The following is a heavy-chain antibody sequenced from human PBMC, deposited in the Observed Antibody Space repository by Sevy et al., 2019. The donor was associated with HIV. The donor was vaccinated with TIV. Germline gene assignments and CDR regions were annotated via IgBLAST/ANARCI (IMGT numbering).Heavy chain of an antibody. D-gene: IGHD5-12*01. J-gene: IGHJ4*02. CDR1: GFTFDDYA. CDR2: ITRNSYEAYGGTS. V-gene: IGHV3-49*03. CDR3: TRGLATADTPEYYFDY. Sequence: GGCLRLSCTTSGFTFDDYAMSWFRQAPGKGLEWVDFITRNSYEAYGGTSDYGASVKGRFIISRDDSKSIAYLQMSSLKTEDTAVYYCTRGLATADTPEYYFDYWGQGTLVTVSS.